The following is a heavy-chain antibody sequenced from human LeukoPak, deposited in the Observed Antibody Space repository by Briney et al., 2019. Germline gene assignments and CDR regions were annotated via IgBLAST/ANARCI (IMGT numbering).Heavy chain of an antibody. J-gene: IGHJ4*02. CDR1: GGTFGSYA. D-gene: IGHD3-3*01. V-gene: IGHV1-69*06. Sequence: GASVKVSCKASGGTFGSYAISWVRQAPGQGLEWMGGIIPIFGTANYAQKFQGRVTITADKSTSTAYMELSSLRSEDTAVYYCARDGPSGYDFWSGYFDYWGQGTLVTVSS. CDR3: ARDGPSGYDFWSGYFDY. CDR2: IIPIFGTA.